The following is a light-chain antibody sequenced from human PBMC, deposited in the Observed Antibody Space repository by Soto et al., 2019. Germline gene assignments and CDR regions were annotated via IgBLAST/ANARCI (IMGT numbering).Light chain of an antibody. CDR1: QRVSDNY. CDR3: QQYGNSPGT. V-gene: IGKV3-20*01. J-gene: IGKJ1*01. Sequence: DIVLTRSPGPLSFSPWARSPLSGGPSQRVSDNYLAWYQQKPGQAPRLLIYGASSRATGIPDRFSGSGSGTDFTLTISSLEPEDFAVYYCQQYGNSPGTFGQGTKVDIK. CDR2: GAS.